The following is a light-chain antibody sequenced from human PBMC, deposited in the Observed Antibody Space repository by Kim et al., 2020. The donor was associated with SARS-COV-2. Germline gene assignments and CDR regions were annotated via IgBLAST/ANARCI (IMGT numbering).Light chain of an antibody. J-gene: IGKJ4*01. V-gene: IGKV3-11*01. CDR2: DAF. Sequence: SPGERATLSCRASQNVGSHLGWYQQKPGQPPRLLIYDAFNRATGIPARFSGSGSGTDFTLTISSLEPEDFAVYYCQQRTRWPLTFGGGTKVDIK. CDR1: QNVGSH. CDR3: QQRTRWPLT.